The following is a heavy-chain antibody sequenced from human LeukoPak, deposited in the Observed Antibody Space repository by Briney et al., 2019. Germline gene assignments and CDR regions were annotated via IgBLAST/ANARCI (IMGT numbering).Heavy chain of an antibody. V-gene: IGHV1-69*13. CDR3: ARARTTAAGVSDFDY. J-gene: IGHJ4*02. D-gene: IGHD6-13*01. CDR2: IIPVFGTA. Sequence: SVKVSCKASGGTFSSYAISWVRQAPGQGLEWMGGIIPVFGTANYAQKFQGRVTITADESTSTAYMELSSLRSEDTAVYYCARARTTAAGVSDFDYWGQGTLVTVSS. CDR1: GGTFSSYA.